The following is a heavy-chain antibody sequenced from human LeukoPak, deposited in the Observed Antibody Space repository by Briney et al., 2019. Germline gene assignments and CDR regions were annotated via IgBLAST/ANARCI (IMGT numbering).Heavy chain of an antibody. J-gene: IGHJ4*02. CDR1: GFTFSNYG. CDR3: AKDVVDTAMVIDY. Sequence: PGGSQRLSCAPSGFTFSNYGMHWVRQAPGKGLEWVAFIPYDGTNKYYADSVKGRFTISRDNSKNSLYLQMNSLRAEDTAVYYCAKDVVDTAMVIDYWGQGTLVTVSS. D-gene: IGHD5-18*01. CDR2: IPYDGTNK. V-gene: IGHV3-30*02.